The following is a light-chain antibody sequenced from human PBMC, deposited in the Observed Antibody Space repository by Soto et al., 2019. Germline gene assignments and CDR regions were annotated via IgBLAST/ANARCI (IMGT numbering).Light chain of an antibody. CDR1: QSLLQSNGNNH. V-gene: IGKV2-28*01. CDR3: LQAAQSPLT. Sequence: DLVLTQSPLSLPVTPGEPASISCRSSQSLLQSNGNNHVDWYLQRPGQSPQLLLYLASSRASGVPDRFSGSGSGIEFSLEISRVEAEDVGVYYCLQAAQSPLTFGQGTRLDIK. J-gene: IGKJ5*01. CDR2: LAS.